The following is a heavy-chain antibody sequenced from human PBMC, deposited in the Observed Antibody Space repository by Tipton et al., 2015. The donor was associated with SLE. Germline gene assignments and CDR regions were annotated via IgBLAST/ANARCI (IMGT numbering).Heavy chain of an antibody. CDR3: ATTKSWSVFDY. CDR1: GGSISSSSYF. Sequence: TLSLTCIVSGGSISSSSYFWGWVRQPPGKGLEWIGTISYRGSTFYNPSLKSRLTMSVDTSKNQFSLRLTSVTAADTAVYYCATTKSWSVFDYWGQGTLVTVSS. CDR2: ISYRGST. V-gene: IGHV4-39*01. D-gene: IGHD1-26*01. J-gene: IGHJ4*02.